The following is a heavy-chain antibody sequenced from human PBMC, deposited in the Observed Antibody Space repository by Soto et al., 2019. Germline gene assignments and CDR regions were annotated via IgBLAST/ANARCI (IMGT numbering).Heavy chain of an antibody. CDR2: IYWDDDK. J-gene: IGHJ4*02. CDR3: AHPYCYDSSGYSRLDY. Sequence: QITLKESGPTLVKPTQTLTLTCTFSGFSLSTSGVGVGWIRQPPGKALEWLALIYWDDDKRNSPSLKSRLTHTKDTSQNQVVHTMTNMDPVDTATYYCAHPYCYDSSGYSRLDYWGQGTLVTVCS. CDR1: GFSLSTSGVG. D-gene: IGHD3-22*01. V-gene: IGHV2-5*02.